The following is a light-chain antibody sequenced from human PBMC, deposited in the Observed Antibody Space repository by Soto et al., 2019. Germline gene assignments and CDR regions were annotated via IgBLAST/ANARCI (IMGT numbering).Light chain of an antibody. Sequence: EIVMTQSPATLSVSPGERATLSCRASQSVSSNLAWYQQKPGQAPRLLIYGASTRATGIPARFSGSGSGTEYTITNSSLQSEDFAVYYCQQYNNWPPWTFGPGNKVEIK. CDR2: GAS. CDR3: QQYNNWPPWT. V-gene: IGKV3-15*01. CDR1: QSVSSN. J-gene: IGKJ1*01.